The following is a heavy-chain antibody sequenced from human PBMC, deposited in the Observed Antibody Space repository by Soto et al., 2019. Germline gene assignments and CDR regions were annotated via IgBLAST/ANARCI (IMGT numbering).Heavy chain of an antibody. CDR1: GGSFSGYY. CDR2: INHSGST. V-gene: IGHV4-34*01. CDR3: VRDYYDSRGYRYYYYGMDV. Sequence: SETLSLTCAVYGGSFSGYYWSWIRQPPGKGLEWIGEINHSGSTNYNPSLKSRVTISVDTSKNQFSLKLSSVTAADTAVYYCVRDYYDSRGYRYYYYGMDVWGQGNTVTVSS. D-gene: IGHD3-22*01. J-gene: IGHJ6*02.